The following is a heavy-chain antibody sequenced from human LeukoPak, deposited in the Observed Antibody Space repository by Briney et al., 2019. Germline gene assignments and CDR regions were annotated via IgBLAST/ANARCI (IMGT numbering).Heavy chain of an antibody. Sequence: SVKVSCKASGGTFSSYAISWVRQAPGQGLEWMGRIIPILGIANYARKFQGRVTITADKSTSTAYMELSSLRSEDTAVYYCAIDSGWFGYWGQGTLVTVSS. V-gene: IGHV1-69*04. D-gene: IGHD6-19*01. J-gene: IGHJ4*02. CDR3: AIDSGWFGY. CDR1: GGTFSSYA. CDR2: IIPILGIA.